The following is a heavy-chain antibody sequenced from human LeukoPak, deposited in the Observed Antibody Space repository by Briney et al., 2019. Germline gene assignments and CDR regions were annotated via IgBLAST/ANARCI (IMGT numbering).Heavy chain of an antibody. D-gene: IGHD1-26*01. Sequence: PGGSLRLSCAASGFTFSSYAMSWVRQAPGKGLEWVSAISGSGGSTYYADSVKGRFTISRDNSKNTLYLQMNSLRAEDTAVYYCAKLLLSGSYYSRCAFDIWGQGAMVTVSS. CDR2: ISGSGGST. V-gene: IGHV3-23*01. J-gene: IGHJ3*02. CDR3: AKLLLSGSYYSRCAFDI. CDR1: GFTFSSYA.